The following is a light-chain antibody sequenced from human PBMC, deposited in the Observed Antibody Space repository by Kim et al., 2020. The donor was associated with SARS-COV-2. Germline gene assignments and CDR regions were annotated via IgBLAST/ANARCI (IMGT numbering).Light chain of an antibody. CDR2: KAS. CDR3: QQYNSYMT. V-gene: IGKV1-5*03. J-gene: IGKJ1*01. Sequence: DIQMTQSPSTLSASVGDRVTITCRASQSISSWLAWYQQKPGKAPKVLIYKASSLKSGVPSRFSGSGSRTEFTLTISSLQPDDFATYYCQQYNSYMTFGQGTKVDIK. CDR1: QSISSW.